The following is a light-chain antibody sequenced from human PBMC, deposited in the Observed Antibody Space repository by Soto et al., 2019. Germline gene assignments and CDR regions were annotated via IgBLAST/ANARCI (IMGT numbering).Light chain of an antibody. CDR2: GAS. CDR1: HSVSSSY. J-gene: IGKJ1*01. Sequence: EIMLTQSPGTLSLSPGERATLSCRASHSVSSSYLAWYQQKPGQAPRPLMSGASRRATGVPDRFSGSGSGTEFTLTISSLQPEDFATYYCQQSDSTPWTFGQGTKV. V-gene: IGKV3-20*01. CDR3: QQSDSTPWT.